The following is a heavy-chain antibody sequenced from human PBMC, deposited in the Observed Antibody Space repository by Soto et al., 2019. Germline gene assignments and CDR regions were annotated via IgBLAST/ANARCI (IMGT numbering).Heavy chain of an antibody. J-gene: IGHJ5*02. CDR1: GGSISSSSYY. D-gene: IGHD6-13*01. CDR2: IYYSGST. CDR3: ARLLIAAAGFGLGRWFDP. V-gene: IGHV4-39*01. Sequence: SETLSLTCTVSGGSISSSSYYWGWIRQPPGKGLEWIGSIYYSGSTYYNPSLKSRVTISVDTSKNQFSLKLSSVTAADTAVYYCARLLIAAAGFGLGRWFDPWGQGTLVTVSS.